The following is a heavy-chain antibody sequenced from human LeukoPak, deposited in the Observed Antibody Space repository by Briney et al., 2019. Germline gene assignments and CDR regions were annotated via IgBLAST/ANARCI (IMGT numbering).Heavy chain of an antibody. Sequence: GGSLRLSCAASGFTFSSYAMSWVRQAPGKGLEWVSAISGSVVSTYYADSVKGRFTISRDNSKNTLFLQMNSLRAEDTAVYYCAKDIYDFWSGHPASGMDVWGQGTTVTVSS. CDR1: GFTFSSYA. CDR2: ISGSVVST. V-gene: IGHV3-23*01. CDR3: AKDIYDFWSGHPASGMDV. J-gene: IGHJ6*02. D-gene: IGHD3-3*01.